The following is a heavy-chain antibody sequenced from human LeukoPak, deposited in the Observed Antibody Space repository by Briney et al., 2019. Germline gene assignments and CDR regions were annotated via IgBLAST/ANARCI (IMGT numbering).Heavy chain of an antibody. CDR3: AKYYGDDPDYYYYMDV. Sequence: GGSLRLSCAASGFTFSHYGMSWVRQAPGKGLEWVSAISGSGYSTYYADSVKGRFTISRDNSKNTLYLQMNSLRAEDTAVYYCAKYYGDDPDYYYYMDVWGKGTTVTISS. CDR2: ISGSGYST. V-gene: IGHV3-23*01. J-gene: IGHJ6*03. D-gene: IGHD4-17*01. CDR1: GFTFSHYG.